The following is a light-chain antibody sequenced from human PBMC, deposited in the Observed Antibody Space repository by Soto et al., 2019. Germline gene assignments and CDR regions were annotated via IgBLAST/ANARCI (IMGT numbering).Light chain of an antibody. CDR3: SSYTCSRTYMV. CDR1: SSDVGGYNY. Sequence: QLVLTQPASVSGSPGQSITISCTGTSSDVGGYNYVSWYQQHPGKAPKLMIYDVSNRPSGVSNRFSGSQSANTASLTISGLQADDDADYYCSSYTCSRTYMVLSGVTRLTVL. CDR2: DVS. J-gene: IGLJ2*01. V-gene: IGLV2-14*01.